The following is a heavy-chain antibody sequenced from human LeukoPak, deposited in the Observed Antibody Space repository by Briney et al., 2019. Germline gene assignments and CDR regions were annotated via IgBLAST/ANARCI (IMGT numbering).Heavy chain of an antibody. J-gene: IGHJ5*02. CDR3: AKGIVYYYDNSGYPA. Sequence: QSGGSLRLSCAASGFTFSSYAMHWVRQAPGKGLEWVAVISYDGSNQHYADSVKGRFTISRDNSKNALYLQMNSLRAEDTAVYYCAKGIVYYYDNSGYPAWGQGTLVTVSS. D-gene: IGHD3-22*01. CDR2: ISYDGSNQ. CDR1: GFTFSSYA. V-gene: IGHV3-30*04.